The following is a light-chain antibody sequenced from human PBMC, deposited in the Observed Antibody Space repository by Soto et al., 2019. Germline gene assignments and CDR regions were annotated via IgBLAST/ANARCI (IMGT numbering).Light chain of an antibody. V-gene: IGLV2-14*01. CDR1: SSDVGGYNY. Sequence: QSVLTQPASVSGSPGQSITISCSGTSSDVGGYNYVSWYQQHPGKAPKLMIYDVSNRPSGVSNRFSGSKSGNTASLTISGLQAEDEADYYCSLYTSSSPFFGGGTKLTVL. CDR2: DVS. CDR3: SLYTSSSPF. J-gene: IGLJ2*01.